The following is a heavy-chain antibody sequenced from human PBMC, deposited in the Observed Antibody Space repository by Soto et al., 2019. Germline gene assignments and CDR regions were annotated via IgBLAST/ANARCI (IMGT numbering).Heavy chain of an antibody. Sequence: SETLSLTCSVSGDSISSSGYYWSWIRQRPGKGLEWIGNIYYSGSSYNNPSLKSRVTISVNTSKNQFSLNLSSVTAADTAVYYCARLGRIAARRGWFDPWGQGTLVTVSS. V-gene: IGHV4-31*03. CDR3: ARLGRIAARRGWFDP. D-gene: IGHD6-6*01. CDR2: IYYSGSS. J-gene: IGHJ5*02. CDR1: GDSISSSGYY.